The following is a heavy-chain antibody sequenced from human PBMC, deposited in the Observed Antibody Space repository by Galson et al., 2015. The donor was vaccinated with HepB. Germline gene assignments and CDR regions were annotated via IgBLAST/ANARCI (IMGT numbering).Heavy chain of an antibody. J-gene: IGHJ3*02. CDR1: GFTFSNYW. V-gene: IGHV3-74*01. Sequence: SLRLSCAASGFTFSNYWMHWVRQGPGKGLVWVSRIISDGSSTIYADPVKGRFTISRDNARNTLYLQMNSLRAEDTAVYYCARDRRGALRYFDWSFPPDAFDIWGQGTMVTVSS. D-gene: IGHD3-9*01. CDR2: IISDGSST. CDR3: ARDRRGALRYFDWSFPPDAFDI.